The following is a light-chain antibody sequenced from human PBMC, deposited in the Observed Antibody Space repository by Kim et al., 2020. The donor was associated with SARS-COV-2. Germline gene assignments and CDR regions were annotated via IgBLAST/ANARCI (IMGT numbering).Light chain of an antibody. CDR2: DVS. V-gene: IGLV2-14*03. Sequence: GQSLTLSCTGTSIDVGGYNSVSWYQQHPGKAPKLMIYDVSKRPSGVSNRFSGSKSGNTASLTISGLQAEDEADYYCSLYTSSSTWVFGGGTKLTVL. J-gene: IGLJ3*02. CDR3: SLYTSSSTWV. CDR1: SIDVGGYNS.